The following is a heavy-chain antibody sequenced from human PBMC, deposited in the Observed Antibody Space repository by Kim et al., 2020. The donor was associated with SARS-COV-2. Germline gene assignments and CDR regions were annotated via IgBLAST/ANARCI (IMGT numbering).Heavy chain of an antibody. CDR3: ARLACSSTTCTPIDF. CDR1: GYSFTSYW. J-gene: IGHJ4*02. CDR2: IDPSDSYT. Sequence: GESLKISCKGSGYSFTSYWISWVRQMPGKGLEWMGRIDPSDSYTNYSPSFQGHVTISADKSISTAYLQWSSLKASDTAMYYCARLACSSTTCTPIDFWGQGTLVTVSS. D-gene: IGHD2-2*01. V-gene: IGHV5-10-1*01.